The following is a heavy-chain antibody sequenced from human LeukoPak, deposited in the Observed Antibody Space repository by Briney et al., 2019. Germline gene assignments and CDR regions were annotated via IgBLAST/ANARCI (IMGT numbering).Heavy chain of an antibody. CDR2: VKSDGISK. V-gene: IGHV3-30*02. Sequence: PGGSLRLSCAGSGFAFNIYGLHWIRQAPGEGLEWVAFVKSDGISKYYADSVKGRFSISRDNSANTLFLEMNSLRPDDTAVYYCANELTSSRRFDNWGQGTLVTVSS. CDR1: GFAFNIYG. D-gene: IGHD1-14*01. CDR3: ANELTSSRRFDN. J-gene: IGHJ4*02.